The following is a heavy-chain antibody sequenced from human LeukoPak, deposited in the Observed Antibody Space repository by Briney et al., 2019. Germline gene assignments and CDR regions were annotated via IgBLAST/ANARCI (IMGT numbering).Heavy chain of an antibody. V-gene: IGHV1-18*04. CDR3: ARDRAWFGELPSQL. CDR1: GYTFTSYG. Sequence: ASVKVSCKAFGYTFTSYGISWVRQAPGQGLEWMRWISAYNGNTNYAQKLQGRVTMTTDTSTSTAYMELRSLRSDDTAVYYCARDRAWFGELPSQLWGQGTLVTVSS. CDR2: ISAYNGNT. D-gene: IGHD3-10*01. J-gene: IGHJ4*02.